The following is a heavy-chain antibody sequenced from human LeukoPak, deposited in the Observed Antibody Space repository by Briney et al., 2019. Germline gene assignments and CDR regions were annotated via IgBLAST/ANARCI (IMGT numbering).Heavy chain of an antibody. D-gene: IGHD3-3*01. CDR3: ARGGNYDFWSGYYRGWFDP. J-gene: IGHJ5*02. CDR2: IIPIFGTA. Sequence: SVKVSCKASGGTFSSYAISWVRQAPGQGLEWMGGIIPIFGTANYAQKFQGRVTITADKSTSTAYMELRSLRSDDTAVYYCARGGNYDFWSGYYRGWFDPWGQGTLVTVSS. V-gene: IGHV1-69*06. CDR1: GGTFSSYA.